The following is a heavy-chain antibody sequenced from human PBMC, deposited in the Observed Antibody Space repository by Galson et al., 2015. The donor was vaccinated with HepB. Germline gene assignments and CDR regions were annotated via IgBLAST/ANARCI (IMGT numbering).Heavy chain of an antibody. V-gene: IGHV1-3*01. J-gene: IGHJ4*02. Sequence: SVKVSCKASGYTFTSYAIHWLRQAPGQRLEWMGWINAGNGNTKYSQKFQERVTITRDTSASTAYIELSSLRSEDTAVSYCAREDGISNIDYWGQGTLVTVS. D-gene: IGHD2/OR15-2a*01. CDR2: INAGNGNT. CDR1: GYTFTSYA. CDR3: AREDGISNIDY.